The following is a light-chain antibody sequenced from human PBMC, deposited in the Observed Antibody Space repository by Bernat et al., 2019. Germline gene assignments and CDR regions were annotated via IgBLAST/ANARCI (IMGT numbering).Light chain of an antibody. Sequence: DIQMTQSPSSLSASVGDGVTITCRASQSISSYLNWYQQKPGKAPKLLIYAASSLQSGVPSRFSGSGSGTDFTLTISSLQPEDFATYYCQQSYSTSLWTFGQGTKVEIK. J-gene: IGKJ1*01. CDR1: QSISSY. V-gene: IGKV1-39*01. CDR3: QQSYSTSLWT. CDR2: AAS.